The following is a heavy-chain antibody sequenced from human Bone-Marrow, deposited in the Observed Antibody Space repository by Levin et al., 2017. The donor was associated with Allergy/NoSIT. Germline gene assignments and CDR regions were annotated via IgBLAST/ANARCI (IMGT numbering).Heavy chain of an antibody. CDR3: ASSSLGTAFWSGYYPNNWFDP. V-gene: IGHV4-39*01. CDR2: IYYSGST. CDR1: GGSISSSSYY. Sequence: SCTVSGGSISSSSYYWGWIRQPPGKGLEWIGSIYYSGSTYYNPSLKSRVTISVDTSKNQFSLKLSSVTAADTAVYYCASSSLGTAFWSGYYPNNWFDPWGQGTLVTVSS. J-gene: IGHJ5*02. D-gene: IGHD3-3*01.